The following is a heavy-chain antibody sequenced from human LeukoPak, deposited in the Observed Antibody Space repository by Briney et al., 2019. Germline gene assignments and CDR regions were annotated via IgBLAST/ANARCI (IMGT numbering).Heavy chain of an antibody. V-gene: IGHV1-8*02. CDR2: MNPNSGNT. CDR1: GGTFSSYA. CDR3: ARASGYYDSSGYYYGDARFDP. J-gene: IGHJ5*02. D-gene: IGHD3-22*01. Sequence: ASVKVSCKASGGTFSSYAISWVRQATGQGLEWMGWMNPNSGNTGYAQKFQGRVTMTRNTSISTAYMELSSLRSEDTAVYYCARASGYYDSSGYYYGDARFDPWGQGTLVTVSS.